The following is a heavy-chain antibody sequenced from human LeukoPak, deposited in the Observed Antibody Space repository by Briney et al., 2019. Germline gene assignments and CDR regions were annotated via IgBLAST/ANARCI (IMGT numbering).Heavy chain of an antibody. D-gene: IGHD2-2*02. CDR3: ASGGRGYCSSTSCYTGDSGAFDI. J-gene: IGHJ3*02. CDR1: GYTFTSYG. V-gene: IGHV1-18*01. Sequence: ASVKVSCKASGYTFTSYGISWVRQAPGQGLEWMGWISAYNGNTNYAQKLQGRVTMTTDTSMSTAYMELRSLRSDDTGVYYCASGGRGYCSSTSCYTGDSGAFDIWGQGTMVTVSS. CDR2: ISAYNGNT.